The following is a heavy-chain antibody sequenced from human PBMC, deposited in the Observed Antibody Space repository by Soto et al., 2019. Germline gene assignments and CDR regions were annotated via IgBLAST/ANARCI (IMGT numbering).Heavy chain of an antibody. CDR1: GYTFTDYY. CDR2: INPNSGGT. V-gene: IGHV1-2*02. CDR3: ARKLELRGSYYYYYDMDV. J-gene: IGHJ6*02. Sequence: SVKVSCKASGYTFTDYYMHWVRQAPGQGLEWMGWINPNSGGTNYAQKFQGRVTMTRDTSISTAYMELSRLRSDDTAVYYCARKLELRGSYYYYYDMDVWGQGTTVTVSS. D-gene: IGHD1-7*01.